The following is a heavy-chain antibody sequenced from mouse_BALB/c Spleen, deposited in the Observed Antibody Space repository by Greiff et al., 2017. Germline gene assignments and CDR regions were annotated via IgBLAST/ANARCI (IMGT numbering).Heavy chain of an antibody. CDR1: GFNIKDTY. CDR2: IDPANGNT. Sequence: EVKLQESGAELVKPGASVKLSCTASGFNIKDTYMHWVKQRPEQGLEWIGRIDPANGNTKYDPKFQGKATITADTSSNTAYLQLSSLTSEDTAVYYCARLMDYWGQGTSVTVSS. V-gene: IGHV14-3*02. CDR3: ARLMDY. J-gene: IGHJ4*01.